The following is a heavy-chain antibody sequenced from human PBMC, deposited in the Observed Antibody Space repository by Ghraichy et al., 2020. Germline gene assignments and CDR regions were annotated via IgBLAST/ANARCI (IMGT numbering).Heavy chain of an antibody. CDR1: GFTFSSFS. J-gene: IGHJ4*02. CDR3: ARITSSSTDY. CDR2: ISTSSSYI. Sequence: GGSLRLSCAASGFTFSSFSMNWVRQAPGKGLEWVSSISTSSSYIYYADSVKGRFTISRDNANNSLYLQMNSLRAEDTAVYYCARITSSSTDYWGQGTLVTVSS. D-gene: IGHD6-6*01. V-gene: IGHV3-21*01.